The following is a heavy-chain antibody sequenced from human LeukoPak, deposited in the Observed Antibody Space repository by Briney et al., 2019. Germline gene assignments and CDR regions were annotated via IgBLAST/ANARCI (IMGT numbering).Heavy chain of an antibody. V-gene: IGHV3-73*01. Sequence: GGSLKPSCVGSGFTFSGSALHWVRQASGKGLEWVGRIRSKANSYVTAYAASLEGRVTISRDDSKNTAYLQMNSLKTEDTAVYFCTRHTDRYCSGAGCYVNYFYGLDVWGQGTTVTVSS. CDR3: TRHTDRYCSGAGCYVNYFYGLDV. D-gene: IGHD2-15*01. CDR1: GFTFSGSA. J-gene: IGHJ6*02. CDR2: IRSKANSYVT.